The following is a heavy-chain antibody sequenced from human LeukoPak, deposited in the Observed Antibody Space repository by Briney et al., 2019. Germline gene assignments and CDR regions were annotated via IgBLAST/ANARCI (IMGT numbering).Heavy chain of an antibody. CDR1: GYSISSGYY. CDR3: ARHMCPSCYNAPLY. V-gene: IGHV4-38-2*02. D-gene: IGHD2-2*02. CDR2: IYHSGST. J-gene: IGHJ4*02. Sequence: SETLSLTCTVSGYSISSGYYWGWIRQPPGKGLEWIGSIYHSGSTYYNPSLKSRVTISVDTSKNQFSLKLSSVTAADTAVYYCARHMCPSCYNAPLYRGQGTLVTVSS.